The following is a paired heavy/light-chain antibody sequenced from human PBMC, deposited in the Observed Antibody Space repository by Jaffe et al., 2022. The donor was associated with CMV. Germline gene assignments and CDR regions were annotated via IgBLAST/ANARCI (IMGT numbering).Heavy chain of an antibody. Sequence: EVQLLESGGGLIQPGGSLRLSCAASGFTFNNYVMTWVRQAPGKGLQWVSGISVSGDSTYYADSVKGRFTISRDNSKNTLYLQVNSLRVEDTAIYYCAKAVRAYATSPPLDSWGQGTLITVSS. J-gene: IGHJ4*02. CDR1: GFTFNNYV. D-gene: IGHD2-2*01. CDR2: ISVSGDST. CDR3: AKAVRAYATSPPLDS. V-gene: IGHV3-23*01.
Light chain of an antibody. V-gene: IGKV3-15*01. CDR1: QSVSQSVNDN. CDR3: QQYNNWPHT. Sequence: EIVMTQSPATLSVSPGERVTLSCRASQSVSQSVNDNMAWYQQKPGQPPRLLIYGASTRATGIPARFSGGGSGTEFTLTISSLQPEDFAIYYCQQYNNWPHTFGQGTNLEIK. J-gene: IGKJ2*01. CDR2: GAS.